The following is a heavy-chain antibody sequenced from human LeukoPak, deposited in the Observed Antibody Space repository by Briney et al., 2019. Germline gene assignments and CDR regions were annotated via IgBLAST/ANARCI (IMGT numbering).Heavy chain of an antibody. J-gene: IGHJ6*03. CDR3: ARDLMMEGRYFNYYMDV. Sequence: GGSLRLSCAASGFTFSDYSMSWVRQAPGKGLEWISYISSSSSTIYYADSVKGRFTISRDNAKNSLYLQMNSLRAEDTALYYCARDLMMEGRYFNYYMDVWGEGTTVTVSS. CDR1: GFTFSDYS. V-gene: IGHV3-48*01. D-gene: IGHD2-8*01. CDR2: ISSSSSTI.